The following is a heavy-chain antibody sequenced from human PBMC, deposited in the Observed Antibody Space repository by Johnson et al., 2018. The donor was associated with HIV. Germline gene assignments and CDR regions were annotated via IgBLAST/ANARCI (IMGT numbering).Heavy chain of an antibody. V-gene: IGHV3-30*04. D-gene: IGHD3-9*01. CDR1: GFTFSSYA. CDR3: ARDRILTGYDAFDI. CDR2: ISFDGSNK. Sequence: QVQLVESGGGMVQPGRSLRLSCAASGFTFSSYAMHWVRQAPGKGLEWVAVISFDGSNKYYTDSVTGRFTISRDNSKNTLYLQMNSLRAEDTAVYYCARDRILTGYDAFDIWGQGTMVTVSS. J-gene: IGHJ3*02.